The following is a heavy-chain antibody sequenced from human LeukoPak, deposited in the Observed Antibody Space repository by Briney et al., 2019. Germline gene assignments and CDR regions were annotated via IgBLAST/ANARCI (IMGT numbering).Heavy chain of an antibody. D-gene: IGHD3-22*01. Sequence: GGSLRLSCAASGYTFTGYYMHWVRQAPGQGLEWMGWINPNSGGTNYAQKFQGRVTMTRDTSISTAYMELSRLRSDDTAVYYCARGGGYDAFDIWGQGTMVTVSS. CDR1: GYTFTGYY. CDR2: INPNSGGT. V-gene: IGHV1-2*02. CDR3: ARGGGYDAFDI. J-gene: IGHJ3*02.